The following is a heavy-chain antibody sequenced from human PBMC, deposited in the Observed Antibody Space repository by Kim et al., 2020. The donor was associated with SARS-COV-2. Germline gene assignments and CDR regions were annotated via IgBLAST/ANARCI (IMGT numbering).Heavy chain of an antibody. Sequence: SETLSLTCAVYGGSFSGYYWSWIRQPPGKGLEWIGEINHSGSTNYNPSLKSRVTISVDTSKNQFSLKLSSVTAADTAVYYCARGGSNIVVVPAAMVQKFWARMDVWGQGTTVTVSS. CDR3: ARGGSNIVVVPAAMVQKFWARMDV. V-gene: IGHV4-34*01. D-gene: IGHD2-2*01. CDR1: GGSFSGYY. CDR2: INHSGST. J-gene: IGHJ6*02.